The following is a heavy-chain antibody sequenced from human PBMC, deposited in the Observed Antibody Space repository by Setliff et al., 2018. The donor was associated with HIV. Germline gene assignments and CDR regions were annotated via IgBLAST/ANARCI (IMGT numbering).Heavy chain of an antibody. CDR2: ISHGGST. CDR1: GGSFSAYY. D-gene: IGHD3-3*01. V-gene: IGHV4-34*01. CDR3: ARHKTNYDFYAFDV. J-gene: IGHJ3*01. Sequence: SETLSLTCAVYGGSFSAYYWTWIRQPPGKGLEWIGEISHGGSTSYNPSLKSRVTISLDTSKNQFSLNLTSVTAADTAVYYCARHKTNYDFYAFDVWGQGTMVTVSS.